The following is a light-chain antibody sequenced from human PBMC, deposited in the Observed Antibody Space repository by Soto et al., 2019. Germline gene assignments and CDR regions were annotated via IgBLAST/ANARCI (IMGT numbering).Light chain of an antibody. V-gene: IGKV1-39*01. Sequence: DIQMTQSPSSLSASVGDRVTITCRASQSITSYLNWYQQKPGKAPKLLIYAASSLQSGVPSRFSGSGSGTDFTLTISSLQPEDFAVYYCQQNYSTPFTFGPGTKVDIK. CDR2: AAS. J-gene: IGKJ3*01. CDR3: QQNYSTPFT. CDR1: QSITSY.